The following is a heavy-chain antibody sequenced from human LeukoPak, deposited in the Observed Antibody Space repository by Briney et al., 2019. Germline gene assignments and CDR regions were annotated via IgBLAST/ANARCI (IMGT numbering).Heavy chain of an antibody. V-gene: IGHV3-23*01. J-gene: IGHJ4*02. CDR1: GFTFSSYA. CDR3: AKERFTYYDFWSGYSSFDY. Sequence: HAGGSLRLSCAASGFTFSSYAMSWVRQAPGKGLEWVSAISGSGGSTYYADSVKGRFTISRDNSKNTLYLQMNSLRAEDTAVYYCAKERFTYYDFWSGYSSFDYWAREPWSPSPQ. D-gene: IGHD3-3*01. CDR2: ISGSGGST.